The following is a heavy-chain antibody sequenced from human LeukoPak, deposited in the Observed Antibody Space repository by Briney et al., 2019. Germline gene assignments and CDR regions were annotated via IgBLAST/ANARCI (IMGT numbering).Heavy chain of an antibody. CDR3: ARDSAGIAVAGDFGY. J-gene: IGHJ4*02. D-gene: IGHD6-19*01. V-gene: IGHV3-48*01. CDR2: ISSSSSTM. Sequence: GGSLRLSCAASGFTFSSYSMNWVRQAPGKGLEWVSYISSSSSTMYYADSVKGRFTISRDNAKNSLYLQMNSLRAEDTAVYYCARDSAGIAVAGDFGYWGQGTLVTVSS. CDR1: GFTFSSYS.